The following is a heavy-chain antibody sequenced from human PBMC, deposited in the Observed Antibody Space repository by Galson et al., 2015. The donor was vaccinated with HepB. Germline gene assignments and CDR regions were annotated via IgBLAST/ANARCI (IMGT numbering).Heavy chain of an antibody. D-gene: IGHD3-10*01. CDR1: GFTFSSYS. CDR3: ARDPAVHYYGSGSYPYYFDY. V-gene: IGHV3-48*02. J-gene: IGHJ4*02. CDR2: ISSSSSTI. Sequence: SLRLSCAASGFTFSSYSMNWVRQAPGKGLEWVSYISSSSSTIYYADSVKGRFTISRDNAKNSLYLQMSSLRDEDTAVYYCARDPAVHYYGSGSYPYYFDYWGQGTLVTVSS.